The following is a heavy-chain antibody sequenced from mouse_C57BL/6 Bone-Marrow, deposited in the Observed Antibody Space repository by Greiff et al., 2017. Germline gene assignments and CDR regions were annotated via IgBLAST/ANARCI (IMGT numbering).Heavy chain of an antibody. J-gene: IGHJ2*01. CDR1: EYEFPSHD. D-gene: IGHD2-5*01. V-gene: IGHV5-2*01. Sequence: EVHLVESGGGLVQPGESLKLSCESNEYEFPSHDMSWVRKTPEKRLELVAAINSDGGSTYYPDTMERRFIISRDNTKKTLYLQMSSLRSEDTALYYCAPPYYRNYERNYFDYWGQGTTLTVSA. CDR3: APPYYRNYERNYFDY. CDR2: INSDGGST.